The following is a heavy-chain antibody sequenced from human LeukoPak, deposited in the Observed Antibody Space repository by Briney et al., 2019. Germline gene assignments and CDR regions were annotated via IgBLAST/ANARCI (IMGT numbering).Heavy chain of an antibody. D-gene: IGHD2-15*01. CDR1: VFAADSRC. J-gene: IGHJ4*02. CDR2: LGNVGSST. CDR3: VTSGPAGGFYFDF. Sequence: GGSLRLSCATSVFAADSRCVHWLRQFPGEGGLCISRLGNVGSSTTYAHCVKGRFNVSRDSANNLVFLQMNSLRLEDAAVYYCVTSGPAGGFYFDFWGQGALVTISS. V-gene: IGHV3-74*03.